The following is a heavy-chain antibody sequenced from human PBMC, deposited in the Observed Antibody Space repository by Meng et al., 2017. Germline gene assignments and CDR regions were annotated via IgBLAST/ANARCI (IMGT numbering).Heavy chain of an antibody. D-gene: IGHD4-11*01. Sequence: SGPTLVKPTQTLTLTCTFSGFSLSTSGMCVSWIRQPPGKSLEWLALLDWDDDKYYSPSLKTRLTISKDTSKNQVVLTMTNMDHVDTATYYSERIPYSNYYYYGMDVWGQGTTVTVSS. CDR3: ERIPYSNYYYYGMDV. J-gene: IGHJ6*02. CDR1: GFSLSTSGMC. CDR2: LDWDDDK. V-gene: IGHV2-70*01.